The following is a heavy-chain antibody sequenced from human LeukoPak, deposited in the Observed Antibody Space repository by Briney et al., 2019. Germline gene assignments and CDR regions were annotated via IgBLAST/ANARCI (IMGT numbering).Heavy chain of an antibody. Sequence: PGGSLRLSCAASGFTFSSYGMHWVRQAPGKGLEWVAVIWYDGSNKYYADSVKGRFTISRDNSKNTLYLQMNSLRAEDTAVYYCARGMSSWYVGRYYFDYWGQGTLVTVSS. CDR1: GFTFSSYG. J-gene: IGHJ4*02. CDR3: ARGMSSWYVGRYYFDY. CDR2: IWYDGSNK. D-gene: IGHD6-13*01. V-gene: IGHV3-33*01.